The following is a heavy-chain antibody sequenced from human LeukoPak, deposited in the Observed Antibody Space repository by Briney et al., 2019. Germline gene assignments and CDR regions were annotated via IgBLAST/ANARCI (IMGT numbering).Heavy chain of an antibody. D-gene: IGHD3-10*01. J-gene: IGHJ5*02. CDR3: ARLVIP. CDR1: GFSISGDYY. V-gene: IGHV4-38-2*02. CDR2: VSHSGIT. Sequence: PSETLSLTCTVSGFSISGDYYWGWIRQPPGKGLEWIGSVSHSGITYYNSSLNSRVSIAVDTSKNQFSLKVNSVTAADTAVYYCARLVIPWGQGILVTVSS.